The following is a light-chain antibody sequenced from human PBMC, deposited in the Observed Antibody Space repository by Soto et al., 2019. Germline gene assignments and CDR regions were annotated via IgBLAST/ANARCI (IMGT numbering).Light chain of an antibody. CDR3: QHYGSSPT. J-gene: IGKJ2*01. V-gene: IGKV3-20*01. CDR2: GAS. CDR1: QSVSSSY. Sequence: EIVLTQSPGTLSLSPGERATLSCRASQSVSSSYLAWYQQKPGQAPRLLIYGASSRATGIPDRFSGSGSGKYFTLTISRLEPEDFAVYYCQHYGSSPTFGQGTKLEIK.